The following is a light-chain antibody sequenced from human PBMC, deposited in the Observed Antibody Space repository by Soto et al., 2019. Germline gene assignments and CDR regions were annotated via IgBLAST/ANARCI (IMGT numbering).Light chain of an antibody. Sequence: QSVLTQPPAASXTPGQRVTIFCSGGSSNIGTNAVNWYQQLPGTAPKLLIYNNNQRPSGVPDRFSGSKSGTSASLAISGLQSEDEADYYCAAWDDSLNGYVFGTGTKVTVL. CDR3: AAWDDSLNGYV. CDR1: SSNIGTNA. CDR2: NNN. J-gene: IGLJ1*01. V-gene: IGLV1-44*01.